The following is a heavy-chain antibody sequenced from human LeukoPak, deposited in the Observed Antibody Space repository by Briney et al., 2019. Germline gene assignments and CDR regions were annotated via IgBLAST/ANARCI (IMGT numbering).Heavy chain of an antibody. CDR1: GFTFSSYG. D-gene: IGHD3-9*01. V-gene: IGHV3-33*01. CDR2: IWYDGSNK. J-gene: IGHJ6*02. Sequence: GGSLRLSCAASGFTFSSYGMHWVRQAPGKGLEWVVVIWYDGSNKYYADSVKGRFTISRDNSKNTLYLQMNSLRAEDTAVYYCARDRGALRYFDWSPMDVWGQGTTVTVSS. CDR3: ARDRGALRYFDWSPMDV.